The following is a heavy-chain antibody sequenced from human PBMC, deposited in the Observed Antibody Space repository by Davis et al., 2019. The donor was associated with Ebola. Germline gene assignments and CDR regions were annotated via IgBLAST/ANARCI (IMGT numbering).Heavy chain of an antibody. J-gene: IGHJ4*02. V-gene: IGHV3-49*03. CDR1: GFTFGDYA. CDR2: IRSKAYGGTT. Sequence: PGGSLRLSCTASGFTFGDYAMSWLRQTPGKGLEWVSFIRSKAYGGTTEYAASVKGRFTISRDDSKSIAYLQMDSLKSEDTAVYYCTRGPSVGAIFFDYWGQGTLVTVSS. D-gene: IGHD1-26*01. CDR3: TRGPSVGAIFFDY.